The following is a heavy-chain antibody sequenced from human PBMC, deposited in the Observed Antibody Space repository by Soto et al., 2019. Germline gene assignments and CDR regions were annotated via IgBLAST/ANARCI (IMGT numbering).Heavy chain of an antibody. CDR1: GYTFTGYY. V-gene: IGHV1-2*04. J-gene: IGHJ6*02. CDR3: ARGEVGAAPHYGMDV. D-gene: IGHD6-6*01. CDR2: INPNSGGT. Sequence: ASVKVSCKASGYTFTGYYMHWVRQAPGQGLEWMGWINPNSGGTNYAQKFQGWVTMTRDTSISTAYMELSRLRSEDTAVYYCARGEVGAAPHYGMDVWGQGTTVTVSS.